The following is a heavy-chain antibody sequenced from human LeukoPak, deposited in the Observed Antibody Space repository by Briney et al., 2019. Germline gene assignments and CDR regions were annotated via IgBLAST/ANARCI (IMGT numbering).Heavy chain of an antibody. J-gene: IGHJ4*02. V-gene: IGHV3-43*02. CDR3: AALNRGEYFDY. CDR2: ISGDGGST. CDR1: GFTFDDYA. Sequence: GGSLRLSCASSGFTFDDYAMRWVRHAPGKGLEWVSLISGDGGSTYYADSVKGRFTISRYNSKNSLYLQMNSLRTEDTALYYCAALNRGEYFDYWGQGTLVTVSS. D-gene: IGHD2-21*01.